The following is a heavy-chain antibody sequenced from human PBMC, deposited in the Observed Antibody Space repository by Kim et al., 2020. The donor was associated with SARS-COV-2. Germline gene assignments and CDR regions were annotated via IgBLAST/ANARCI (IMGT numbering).Heavy chain of an antibody. J-gene: IGHJ6*02. V-gene: IGHV1-69*04. CDR3: ARTFGGYVLRYFDWLSHTQMDV. CDR1: GGTFSSYA. Sequence: SVKVSCKASGGTFSSYAISWVRQAPGQGLEWMGRIIPILGIANYAQKFQGRVTITADKSTSTAYMELSSLRSEDTAVYYCARTFGGYVLRYFDWLSHTQMDVWGQGTTVTVSS. CDR2: IIPILGIA. D-gene: IGHD3-9*01.